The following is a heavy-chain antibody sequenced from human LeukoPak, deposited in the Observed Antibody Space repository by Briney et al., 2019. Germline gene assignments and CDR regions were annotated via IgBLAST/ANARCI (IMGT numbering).Heavy chain of an antibody. CDR2: IYYSGST. V-gene: IGHV4-30-4*01. J-gene: IGHJ4*02. D-gene: IGHD1-26*01. Sequence: SETLSLTCTVSGGSISSGDYYWSWIRQPPGKGLEWIGYIYYSGSTYYNPSLKSRVTISVDTSKNQFSLKLSSVTAADTAVYYCARESGSYYYFDYWGQGTLVTVSP. CDR3: ARESGSYYYFDY. CDR1: GGSISSGDYY.